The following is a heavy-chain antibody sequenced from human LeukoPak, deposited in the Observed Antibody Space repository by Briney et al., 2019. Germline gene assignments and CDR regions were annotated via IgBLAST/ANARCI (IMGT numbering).Heavy chain of an antibody. CDR3: ARSVAGTEDY. CDR2: IYPGDPDT. V-gene: IGHV5-51*01. J-gene: IGHJ4*02. Sequence: GESLKISCKGSGYSFSNYWIGWVRQMPGKGLEWMGLIYPGDPDTRYSPSFPGQVTISADKSISTAYLQWSSLKDSDTAMYYCARSVAGTEDYWGQGTLVTVSS. CDR1: GYSFSNYW. D-gene: IGHD6-19*01.